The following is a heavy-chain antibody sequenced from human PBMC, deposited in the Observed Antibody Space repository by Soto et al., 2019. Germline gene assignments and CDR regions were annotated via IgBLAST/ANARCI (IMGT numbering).Heavy chain of an antibody. CDR2: ISPWDSYT. J-gene: IGHJ4*02. V-gene: IGHV5-51*01. CDR3: ARPGLTIPARPGTFGYFDY. CDR1: GYSCTSYW. Sequence: GSLKISCKCSGYSCTSYWSGLVRQVPGKGLEWIGIISPWDSYTRYSPSFQGQVTISADKSISTGYLQWSSLKAEDTEMYYCARPGLTIPARPGTFGYFDYWGQGTLVTVSA. D-gene: IGHD6-6*01.